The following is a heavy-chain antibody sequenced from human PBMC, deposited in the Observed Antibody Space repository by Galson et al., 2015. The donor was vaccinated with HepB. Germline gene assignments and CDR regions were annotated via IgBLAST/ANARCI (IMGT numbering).Heavy chain of an antibody. CDR3: AATPMDLATTPHFDY. J-gene: IGHJ4*02. CDR1: GDSISRYY. V-gene: IGHV4-59*08. Sequence: ETLSLTCTVSGDSISRYYWSWIRQPPGKGLEWIGYIYDDTGSTKYNPSLKSRVTIPLDTSKNQFSLRLTSVTAADTAVYYCAATPMDLATTPHFDYWGQGTQVTVSS. CDR2: IYDDTGST. D-gene: IGHD5-24*01.